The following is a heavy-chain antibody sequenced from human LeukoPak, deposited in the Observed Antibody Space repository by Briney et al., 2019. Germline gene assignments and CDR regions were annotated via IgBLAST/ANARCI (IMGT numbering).Heavy chain of an antibody. CDR2: ISYDGSNK. CDR3: ARVEVGATLGAYYFDY. J-gene: IGHJ4*02. Sequence: PGRSLRLSCAASGFTFSSYAMHWVRQAPGKGLEWVAVISYDGSNKYYADSVKGRFTISRDNSKNTLYLQMNSLRAEDTAVYYCARVEVGATLGAYYFDYWGQGTLVTVSS. V-gene: IGHV3-30*04. D-gene: IGHD1-26*01. CDR1: GFTFSSYA.